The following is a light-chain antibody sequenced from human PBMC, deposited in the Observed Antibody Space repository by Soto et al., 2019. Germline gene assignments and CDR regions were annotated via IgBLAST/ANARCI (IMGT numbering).Light chain of an antibody. V-gene: IGLV3-1*01. J-gene: IGLJ2*01. CDR2: QHS. CDR3: QAWDSSTDVV. CDR1: KLGDKY. Sequence: SYELTQPPSVSVSPGQTASITCSGDKLGDKYACWYQQKPGQSPVLVIYQHSNRPSGIPERFSGSNSGNTATLTISGTQAMDEDDYYCQAWDSSTDVVFGGGTKLTVL.